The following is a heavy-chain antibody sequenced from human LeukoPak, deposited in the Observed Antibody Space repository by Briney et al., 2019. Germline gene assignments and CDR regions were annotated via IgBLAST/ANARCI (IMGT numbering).Heavy chain of an antibody. CDR1: GGSISSRRYY. J-gene: IGHJ4*02. CDR3: ARLSRTFIDY. V-gene: IGHV4-39*01. CDR2: IYYSGST. Sequence: SETLSLTCTVSGGSISSRRYYWGWIRQPPGKGLEWIGSIYYSGSTYYNPSLKSRVTISVDTSKNQFSLKLSSVTAADTAVYYCARLSRTFIDYWGQGTLVTVSS.